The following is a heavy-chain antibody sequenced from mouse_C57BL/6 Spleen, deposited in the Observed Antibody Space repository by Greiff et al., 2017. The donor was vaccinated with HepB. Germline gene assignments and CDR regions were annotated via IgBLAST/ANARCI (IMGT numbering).Heavy chain of an antibody. V-gene: IGHV1-85*01. D-gene: IGHD1-1*01. CDR1: GYTFTSYD. Sequence: QVQLQQSGPELVKPGASVKLSCKASGYTFTSYDINWVKQRPGQGLEWIGWIYPRDCSTKYNEKFKGKATLTVDTSSSTAYMELHSLTSEDSAVYFCARGDYGSSYYFDYWGQGTTLTVSS. CDR3: ARGDYGSSYYFDY. J-gene: IGHJ2*01. CDR2: IYPRDCST.